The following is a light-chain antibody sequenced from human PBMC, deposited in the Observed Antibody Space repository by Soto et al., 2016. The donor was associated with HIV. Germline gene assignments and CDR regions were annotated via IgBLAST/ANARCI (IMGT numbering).Light chain of an antibody. Sequence: DIQMTQSPSSLSASVGDGVTITCRASQSISSYLNWYQQKPGKAPKLLIYAASSLQSGVPSRFSGSGSGTDFTLTISSLQPEDFATYYCQQSYSTPPLTFGGGPRWRSN. J-gene: IGKJ4*01. CDR1: QSISSY. V-gene: IGKV1-39*01. CDR3: QQSYSTPPLT. CDR2: AAS.